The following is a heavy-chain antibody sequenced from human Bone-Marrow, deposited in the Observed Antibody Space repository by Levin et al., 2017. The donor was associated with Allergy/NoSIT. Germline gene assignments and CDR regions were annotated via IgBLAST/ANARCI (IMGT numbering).Heavy chain of an antibody. CDR3: ARDLNFEGYYDP. D-gene: IGHD3-9*01. V-gene: IGHV4-59*01. Sequence: SETLSLTCTVSGGSISSYYWSWIRQPPGKGLEWIGYIYYSGSTNYNPSLKSRVTISVDTSKNQFSLKLSSVTAADTAVYYCARDLNFEGYYDPWGQGTLVTVSS. J-gene: IGHJ5*02. CDR2: IYYSGST. CDR1: GGSISSYY.